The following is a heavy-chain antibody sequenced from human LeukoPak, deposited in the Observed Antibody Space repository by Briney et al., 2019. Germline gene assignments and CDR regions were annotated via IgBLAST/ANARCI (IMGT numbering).Heavy chain of an antibody. CDR1: EFTFSIYA. J-gene: IGHJ6*03. V-gene: IGHV3-23*01. Sequence: GGSLRLSCAASEFTFSIYAMTWVRQAPGKGLEWVSAISGSGGSTYYADSVKGRFTISRDNSKNTLYLQMNSLRAEDTAVYYCAKGYDWNNNYYYLDLWGKGPR. CDR2: ISGSGGST. CDR3: AKGYDWNNNYYYLDL. D-gene: IGHD1-1*01.